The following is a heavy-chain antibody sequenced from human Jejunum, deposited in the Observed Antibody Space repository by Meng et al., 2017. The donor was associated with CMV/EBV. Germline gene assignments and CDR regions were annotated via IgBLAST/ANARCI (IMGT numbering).Heavy chain of an antibody. CDR1: GLTVSDST. V-gene: IGHV3-73*01. D-gene: IGHD6-19*01. Sequence: ASGLTVSDSTWHWVRQASGKGLEWVGRIRPKVDNYVTGYGASVKGRFTISRDDSKNTAYLQLNSLKPEETAVYYCTRGGSGWYFDHWGQGTLVTVSS. CDR3: TRGGSGWYFDH. CDR2: IRPKVDNYVT. J-gene: IGHJ4*02.